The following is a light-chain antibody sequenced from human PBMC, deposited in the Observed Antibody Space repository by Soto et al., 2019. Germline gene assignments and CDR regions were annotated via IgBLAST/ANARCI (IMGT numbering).Light chain of an antibody. CDR2: GAS. V-gene: IGKV1-39*01. CDR3: QQSYTAVFT. J-gene: IGKJ3*01. Sequence: IQMTQSPSSLSASVGDRVTITCRASQNIGNYLNWYQQKPGKTPNLLIYGASSLQSGVPSRFSGSGSETDFTLTINNLQPEDFATYYCQQSYTAVFTFGPGTKVDIK. CDR1: QNIGNY.